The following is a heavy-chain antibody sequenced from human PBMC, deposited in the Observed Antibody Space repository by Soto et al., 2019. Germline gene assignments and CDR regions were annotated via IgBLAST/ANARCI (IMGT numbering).Heavy chain of an antibody. CDR3: ARDQPWGYCSSTSCYTTYGMDV. V-gene: IGHV3-64*01. CDR2: ISSNGGST. D-gene: IGHD2-2*02. CDR1: GFTFSSYA. J-gene: IGHJ6*02. Sequence: PGGSLRLSCAASGFTFSSYAMHWVRQAPGKGLEYVSAISSNGGSTYYANSVKGRFTISRDNSKNTLYLQMGSLRAEDMAVYYCARDQPWGYCSSTSCYTTYGMDVWGQGTTVTVSS.